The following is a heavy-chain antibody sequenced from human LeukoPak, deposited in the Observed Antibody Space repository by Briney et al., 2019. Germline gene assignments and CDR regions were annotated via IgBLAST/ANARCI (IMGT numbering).Heavy chain of an antibody. V-gene: IGHV1-8*01. CDR1: GYTFTSYD. CDR3: ARGISRWLFNWFDP. Sequence: ASVKVSCKASGYTFTSYDINWVRQATGQGLEWMGWMNPNSGNTGYAQKFQGRVTMTRNTSISTAYMELSSLRSEDTAVYYCARGISRWLFNWFDPWDQGTLVTVSS. D-gene: IGHD5-24*01. CDR2: MNPNSGNT. J-gene: IGHJ5*02.